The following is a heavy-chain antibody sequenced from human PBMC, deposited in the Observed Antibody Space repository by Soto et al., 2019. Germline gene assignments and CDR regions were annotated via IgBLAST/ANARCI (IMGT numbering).Heavy chain of an antibody. CDR2: ISGSGGHS. V-gene: IGHV3-23*01. J-gene: IGHJ4*02. Sequence: GGSLRLSCAASGFTFSSYAMSWVRQAPGKGLEWVSAISGSGGHSYYGDSVKGRFTLSRDSSKNTLYLQMHHLRAEDTAVSYCAKWRTGWYIGMADFDSWGQGTLVTVSS. CDR3: AKWRTGWYIGMADFDS. CDR1: GFTFSSYA. D-gene: IGHD6-19*01.